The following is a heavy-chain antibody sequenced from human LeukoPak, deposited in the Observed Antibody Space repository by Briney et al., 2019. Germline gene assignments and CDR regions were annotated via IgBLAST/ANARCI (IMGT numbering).Heavy chain of an antibody. D-gene: IGHD6-13*01. CDR3: ARDPDSSSWGYAFDI. V-gene: IGHV4-4*07. J-gene: IGHJ3*02. Sequence: PSETLSLTCTVSGGSISSYYWSWIRQPAGKALGWIGRIYNSGNTNYNPSLKSRVTMSVDTSKNQFSLKLSSVTAADTAMYYCARDPDSSSWGYAFDIWGQGTMVTVSS. CDR2: IYNSGNT. CDR1: GGSISSYY.